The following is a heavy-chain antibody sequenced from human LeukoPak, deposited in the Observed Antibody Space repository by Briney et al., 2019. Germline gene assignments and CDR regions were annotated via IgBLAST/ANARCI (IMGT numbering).Heavy chain of an antibody. CDR2: ISGSGGST. Sequence: GGSLRLSCVASGFTFSNYAMTWVRQAPGKGLEWVSGISGSGGSTYDADSVKGRFTISRDNSKNTLYLQMNSLRAEDTAVYYCARSLCFDYWGQGTLVTVSS. J-gene: IGHJ4*02. V-gene: IGHV3-23*01. CDR1: GFTFSNYA. CDR3: ARSLCFDY.